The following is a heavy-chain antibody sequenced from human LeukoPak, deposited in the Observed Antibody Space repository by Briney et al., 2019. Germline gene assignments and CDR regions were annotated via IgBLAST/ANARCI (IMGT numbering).Heavy chain of an antibody. CDR2: ISYDGSNK. Sequence: GGSLRLSYAASGFTFSSYAMHWVRQAPGKGLEWVAVISYDGSNKYYADSVKGRFTISRDNSKNTLYLQMNSLRAEDTAVYYCARELAARLDYWGQGTLVTVSS. D-gene: IGHD6-6*01. CDR3: ARELAARLDY. CDR1: GFTFSSYA. J-gene: IGHJ4*02. V-gene: IGHV3-30*01.